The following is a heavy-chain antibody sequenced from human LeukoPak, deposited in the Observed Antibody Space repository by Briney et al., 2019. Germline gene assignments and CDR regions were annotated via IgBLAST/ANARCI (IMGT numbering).Heavy chain of an antibody. Sequence: GGSLRLSCAASGFTFSTYGVYWVRQAPGKGLEWVSSNSGGSSYYADYVKGRFTISRDNSKNTLYLQMNSLRAEDTAVYYCAKDLGSSGWYIDYWGQGTLVTVSS. CDR1: GFTFSTYG. J-gene: IGHJ4*02. D-gene: IGHD6-19*01. CDR2: NSGGSS. V-gene: IGHV3-23*01. CDR3: AKDLGSSGWYIDY.